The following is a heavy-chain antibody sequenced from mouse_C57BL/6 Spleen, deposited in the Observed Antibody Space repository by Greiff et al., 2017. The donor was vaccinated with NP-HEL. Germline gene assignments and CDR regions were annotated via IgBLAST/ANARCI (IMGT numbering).Heavy chain of an antibody. D-gene: IGHD2-12*01. V-gene: IGHV1-15*01. CDR3: TRRGYSNYVGY. CDR2: IDPETGGT. CDR1: GYTFTDYE. Sequence: VQLQQSGAELVRPGASVTLSCKASGYTFTDYEMHWVKQTPVHGLEWIGAIDPETGGTAYNQKFKGKAILTADKSSSTAYMELRSLTSEDSAVYYGTRRGYSNYVGYWGQGTTLTVSS. J-gene: IGHJ2*01.